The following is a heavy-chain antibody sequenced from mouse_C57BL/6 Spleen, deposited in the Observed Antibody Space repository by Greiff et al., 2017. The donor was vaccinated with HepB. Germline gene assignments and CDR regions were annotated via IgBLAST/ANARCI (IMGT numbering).Heavy chain of an antibody. CDR3: AKLGYPFDY. D-gene: IGHD2-2*01. J-gene: IGHJ2*01. CDR1: GFTFSDYG. Sequence: EVKLVESGGGLVKPGGSLKLSCAASGFTFSDYGMHWVRQAPEKGLEWVAYISSGSSTIYYADTVKGRFTISRDNAKNTLFLQMTSLRSEDTARYYCAKLGYPFDYWGQGTTLTVSS. CDR2: ISSGSSTI. V-gene: IGHV5-17*01.